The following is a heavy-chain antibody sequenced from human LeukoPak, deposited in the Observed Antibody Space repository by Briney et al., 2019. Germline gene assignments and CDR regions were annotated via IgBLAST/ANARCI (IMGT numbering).Heavy chain of an antibody. CDR1: GFTGSSDS. D-gene: IGHD5-18*01. V-gene: IGHV3-53*01. CDR3: AKDLVEGTGYSYYYYMDV. Sequence: HPGRSLRLSCTVSGFTGSSDSMSWVRQAPGKGLEWVSFIYSGGSTHYSDSVKGRFTLSRDNSKNTLYLQMNSLRAEDTAVYYCAKDLVEGTGYSYYYYMDVWGKGHTVTVSS. J-gene: IGHJ6*03. CDR2: IYSGGST.